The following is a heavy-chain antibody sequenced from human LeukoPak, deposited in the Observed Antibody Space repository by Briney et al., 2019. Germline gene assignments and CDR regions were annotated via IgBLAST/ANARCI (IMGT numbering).Heavy chain of an antibody. CDR1: GFTFSSYS. V-gene: IGHV3-21*01. CDR3: ARGVRYFDWQRDYYYYGMDV. CDR2: ISSSSSYI. J-gene: IGHJ6*02. Sequence: GGSLRLSCAASGFTFSSYSMNWVRQAPGKGLEWVSSISSSSSYIYYADSVKGRFTISRDNAKNSLYLQMNSLRAEDTAVYYCARGVRYFDWQRDYYYYGMDVWGQGTTVTVSS. D-gene: IGHD3-9*01.